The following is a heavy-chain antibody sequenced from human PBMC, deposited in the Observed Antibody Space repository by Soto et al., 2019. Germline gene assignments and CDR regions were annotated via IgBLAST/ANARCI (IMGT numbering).Heavy chain of an antibody. Sequence: QVQLVESGGGVVQPGRSLRLSCAASGFTFSSYAMHWVRQAPGKGLEWVAFISYDGSKTYYADSVKGRFTISRDNSKNXXYLQMNSLRAEDTAVYYCAKGGYYDMWTGIGPFDYWGQGTLVTVSS. CDR1: GFTFSSYA. D-gene: IGHD3-9*01. J-gene: IGHJ4*02. V-gene: IGHV3-30*18. CDR3: AKGGYYDMWTGIGPFDY. CDR2: ISYDGSKT.